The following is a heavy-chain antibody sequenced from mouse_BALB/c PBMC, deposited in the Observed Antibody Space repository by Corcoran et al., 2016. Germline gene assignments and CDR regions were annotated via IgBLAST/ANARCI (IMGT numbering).Heavy chain of an antibody. Sequence: EVQLQQSGAELVKPGASVKLSCTASGFNIKDTYMHWVKQRPEQGLEWIGRIDPANGNTKDDPKFQGKATITDDTSSNTAYLQLSSLTSEDTAVYYCADGFDYWGQGTTLTVSS. CDR3: ADGFDY. CDR1: GFNIKDTY. V-gene: IGHV14-3*02. J-gene: IGHJ2*01. CDR2: IDPANGNT.